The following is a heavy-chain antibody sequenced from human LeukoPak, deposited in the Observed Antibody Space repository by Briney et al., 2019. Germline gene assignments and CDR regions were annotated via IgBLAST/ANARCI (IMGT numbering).Heavy chain of an antibody. V-gene: IGHV4-4*07. D-gene: IGHD5-18*01. J-gene: IGHJ4*02. CDR1: GGSISGYY. CDR2: IYTSGNT. CDR3: ARGYNYGYCDY. Sequence: SETLSLTCTVSGGSISGYYWTWIRQPAGKGLEWIGRIYTSGNTNYNPSLQSRVTMSVDTSNYQFPLKLSSVTAADTAVYYCARGYNYGYCDYWGQGALVTVSS.